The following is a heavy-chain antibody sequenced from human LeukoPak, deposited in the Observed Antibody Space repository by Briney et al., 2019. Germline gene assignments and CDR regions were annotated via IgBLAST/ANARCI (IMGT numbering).Heavy chain of an antibody. Sequence: SETLSLTCTVSGGSISSYYWSWIRQPPGKGLEWIGYIYYSGSTNYNPSLKSRVTISVDTSKNQSSLKLTSVTAADTAVYYCARVSPRAVADFDYWGQGTLVTVSS. J-gene: IGHJ4*02. CDR1: GGSISSYY. CDR2: IYYSGST. D-gene: IGHD6-19*01. V-gene: IGHV4-59*01. CDR3: ARVSPRAVADFDY.